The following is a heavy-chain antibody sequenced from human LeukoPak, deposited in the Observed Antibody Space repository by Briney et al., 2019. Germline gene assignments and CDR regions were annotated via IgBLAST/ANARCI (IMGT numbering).Heavy chain of an antibody. Sequence: ASVKVSCKASGYTFTSYAMHWVRQAPGQRLEWMGWINAGNGNTKYSQKFQGRDTITRDTSASTAYMELSSLRSEDTAVYYCARDEDFHYYYYGMDVWGQGTTVTVSS. V-gene: IGHV1-3*01. CDR3: ARDEDFHYYYYGMDV. J-gene: IGHJ6*02. D-gene: IGHD2/OR15-2a*01. CDR1: GYTFTSYA. CDR2: INAGNGNT.